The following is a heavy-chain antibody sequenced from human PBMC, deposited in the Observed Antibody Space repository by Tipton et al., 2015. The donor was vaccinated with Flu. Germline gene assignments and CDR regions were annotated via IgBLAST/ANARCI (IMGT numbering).Heavy chain of an antibody. CDR2: IYYTGNT. CDR1: GGSISNYY. D-gene: IGHD1-26*01. Sequence: TLSLTCTVSGGSISNYYWSWIRQPPGKGLEWIGYIYYTGNTNYNPSLKSRVTISVDTSKNQFSLKLSSVTAADTAVYYCARGQEWSAGAFDIWGQGTMVTVSS. J-gene: IGHJ3*02. CDR3: ARGQEWSAGAFDI. V-gene: IGHV4-59*12.